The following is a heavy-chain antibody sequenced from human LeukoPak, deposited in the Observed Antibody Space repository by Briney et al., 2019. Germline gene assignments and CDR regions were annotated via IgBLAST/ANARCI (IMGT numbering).Heavy chain of an antibody. J-gene: IGHJ4*02. D-gene: IGHD4-17*01. Sequence: QTGGSLRLSCAASGFTFSSYAMSWVRQAPGKGLEWVSAISGSGGSTYYADSVKGRFTISRDNAKNSLYLQMNSLRAEDTAVYYCASLNYGDYPYYFDYWGQGTLVTVSS. CDR1: GFTFSSYA. V-gene: IGHV3-23*01. CDR2: ISGSGGST. CDR3: ASLNYGDYPYYFDY.